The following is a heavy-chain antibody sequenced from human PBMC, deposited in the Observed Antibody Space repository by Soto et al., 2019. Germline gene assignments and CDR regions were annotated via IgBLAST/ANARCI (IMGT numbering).Heavy chain of an antibody. V-gene: IGHV3-23*01. CDR1: GITFSTYA. D-gene: IGHD6-19*01. J-gene: IGHJ3*02. CDR2: ISSSGDSS. Sequence: PGGSLRLSCVGSGITFSTYAMNWVRQAPGKGLEWVSGISSSGDSSYYADSVKGRFTISRDNSKNTLYLQMNSLRAEDTAVYYCAKTANGWFSAFDIWGQGTMVTVSS. CDR3: AKTANGWFSAFDI.